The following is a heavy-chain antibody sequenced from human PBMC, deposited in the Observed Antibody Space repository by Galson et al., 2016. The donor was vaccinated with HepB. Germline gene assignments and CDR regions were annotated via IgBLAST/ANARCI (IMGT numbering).Heavy chain of an antibody. CDR3: AKDVGTGGYAPGYYYGVDV. Sequence: SLRLSCAASGFTFDDCGMHWVRQAPGKGPEWVSGISWNSGSVGYADSVKGRFTISRDNAKNSLFLQMNSLRTEDTAFYYCAKDVGTGGYAPGYYYGVDVWGQGTTVTVSS. CDR2: ISWNSGSV. J-gene: IGHJ6*02. CDR1: GFTFDDCG. V-gene: IGHV3-9*01. D-gene: IGHD5-18*01.